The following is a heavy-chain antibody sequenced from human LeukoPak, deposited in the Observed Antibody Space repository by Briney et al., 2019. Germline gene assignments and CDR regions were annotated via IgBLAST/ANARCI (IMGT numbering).Heavy chain of an antibody. CDR1: GFTFSSYG. CDR2: IWYDGSNK. J-gene: IGHJ6*02. V-gene: IGHV3-33*01. Sequence: GGSLRLSCAASGFTFSSYGMHWVRQAPGKGLEWVAVIWYDGSNKYYADSVKGRFTISRDNSKNTLYLQMNSLRAEDTAVYYCAGGVPAYYYYGMDVWGQGTMVTVSS. D-gene: IGHD2-2*01. CDR3: AGGVPAYYYYGMDV.